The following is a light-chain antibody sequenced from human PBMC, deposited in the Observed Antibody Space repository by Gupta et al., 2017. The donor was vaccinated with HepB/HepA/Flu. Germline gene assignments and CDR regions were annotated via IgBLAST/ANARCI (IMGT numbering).Light chain of an antibody. CDR2: DVS. CDR3: SSYTSSSTLPYV. CDR1: STDVGGYNY. J-gene: IGLJ1*01. V-gene: IGLV2-14*03. Sequence: QSALTQPASVSGSPGPSITISCTGTSTDVGGYNYVSWYQQHPGKAPKLMIYDVSNRPSGVSNRFSGSKLGNTASLTISGLQAEDEADYYCSSYTSSSTLPYVFGTGTKVTVL.